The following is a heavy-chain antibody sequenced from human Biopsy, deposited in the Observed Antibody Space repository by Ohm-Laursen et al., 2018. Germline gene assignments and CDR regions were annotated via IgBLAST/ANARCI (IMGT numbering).Heavy chain of an antibody. Sequence: TQTLALTCSFSGLSLSSTGMRISWVRQPPGKALECLGRIDWDDDKFYSPSLETRLSLSKDTTTNQVVLTLTDVDPEDTATYYCARTRAHNFGALEFWGQGILVTVSS. CDR3: ARTRAHNFGALEF. CDR1: GLSLSSTGMR. CDR2: IDWDDDK. J-gene: IGHJ4*01. V-gene: IGHV2-70*04. D-gene: IGHD1-1*01.